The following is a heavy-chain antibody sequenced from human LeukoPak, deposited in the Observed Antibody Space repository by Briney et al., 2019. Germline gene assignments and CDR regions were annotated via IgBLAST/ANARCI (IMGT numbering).Heavy chain of an antibody. J-gene: IGHJ4*02. CDR1: GGSISSSSYY. D-gene: IGHD1-26*01. CDR2: IYYSGST. CDR3: ARVTSGSYFDY. Sequence: ETLSLTCTVSGGSISSSSYYWGWIRQPPGKGLEWIGSIYYSGSTYYNPSLKSRVTISVDTSKNQFSLKLSSVTAADTAVYYCARVTSGSYFDYWGQGTLVTVSS. V-gene: IGHV4-39*07.